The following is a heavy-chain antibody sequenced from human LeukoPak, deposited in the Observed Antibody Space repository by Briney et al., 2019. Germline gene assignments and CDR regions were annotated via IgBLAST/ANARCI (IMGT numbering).Heavy chain of an antibody. CDR1: GFTFSRYW. CDR2: IKKDGSDK. V-gene: IGHV3-7*04. D-gene: IGHD5-12*01. J-gene: IGHJ4*02. CDR3: ARDRLMPFGGNDC. Sequence: GGSLRLSCAVSGFTFSRYWMSWVRQAPGKGLEWLANIKKDGSDKYYVDYVKGRFTISRDNAKNSLYPQMNSLRAEDTAVYYCARDRLMPFGGNDCWGQGTLVTVSS.